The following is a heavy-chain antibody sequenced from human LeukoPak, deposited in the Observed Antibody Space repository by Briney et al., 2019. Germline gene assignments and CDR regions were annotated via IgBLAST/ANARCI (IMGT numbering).Heavy chain of an antibody. CDR3: ARDRGYSSSRRDYYYYYMDV. Sequence: ASVKVSCKASVGTFSSYAISWVRQAPGQRLKWMGGIIPIFGTANYVQKFQGRDTITTDESTSTAYMELSSLRSEDTAVYYYARDRGYSSSRRDYYYYYMDVWGKGTTVTVSS. D-gene: IGHD6-13*01. J-gene: IGHJ6*03. V-gene: IGHV1-69*05. CDR2: IIPIFGTA. CDR1: VGTFSSYA.